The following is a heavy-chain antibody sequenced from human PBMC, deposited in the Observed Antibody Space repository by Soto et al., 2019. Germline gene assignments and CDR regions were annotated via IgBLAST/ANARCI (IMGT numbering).Heavy chain of an antibody. Sequence: SETLSLTCAVYGGSFSGYYWSWIRQPPGKGLEWIGEVNHSGSTNYNPSLKSRVTISVDTSKNQFSLKLSSVTDADTAVYYCARGYGMNFDYWGQVTLDTVS. V-gene: IGHV4-34*01. CDR1: GGSFSGYY. CDR2: VNHSGST. J-gene: IGHJ4*02. D-gene: IGHD3-10*01. CDR3: ARGYGMNFDY.